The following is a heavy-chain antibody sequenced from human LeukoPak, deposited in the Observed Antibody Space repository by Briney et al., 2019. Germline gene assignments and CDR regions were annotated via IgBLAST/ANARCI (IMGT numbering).Heavy chain of an antibody. V-gene: IGHV3-23*01. CDR2: ISGNGGTT. J-gene: IGHJ4*02. D-gene: IGHD6-19*01. Sequence: PGGSLRLSRAASGFTFSTYAMSWVRQAPGKGLEWVSVISGNGGTTYYADSVKGRFTISSDNSKNTLYLQMNTLGAEDTAVYYCAKRVPYSSVWYYLDYWGQGTLVTVSS. CDR3: AKRVPYSSVWYYLDY. CDR1: GFTFSTYA.